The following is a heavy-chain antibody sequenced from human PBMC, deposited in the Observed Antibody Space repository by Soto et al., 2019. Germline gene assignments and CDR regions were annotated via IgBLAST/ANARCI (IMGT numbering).Heavy chain of an antibody. CDR2: MWYDGSNK. Sequence: GGSLRLSCAASGFTFSSYGMHWVRQAPGKGLEWVAVMWYDGSNKYYADSVKGRFTISRDNSKDTAYLQMNSLKTEDTAVYYCTAKSYTLNVDYWGQGTLVTVSS. V-gene: IGHV3-33*01. CDR1: GFTFSSYG. CDR3: TAKSYTLNVDY. D-gene: IGHD3-16*01. J-gene: IGHJ4*02.